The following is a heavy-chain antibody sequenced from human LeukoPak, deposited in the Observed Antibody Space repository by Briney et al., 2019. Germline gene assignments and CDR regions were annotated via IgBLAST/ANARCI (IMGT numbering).Heavy chain of an antibody. D-gene: IGHD3-22*01. Sequence: SETLSLTCTVSGGSISSYYWSWIRQPAGKGLEWIVRIYTSGSTNYNPSLKSRGTISVDTSKNQFSLKLSSVTAADTAVYYCARDAYYYDSRVDAFDIWGQGTMVAVSS. J-gene: IGHJ3*02. V-gene: IGHV4-4*07. CDR2: IYTSGST. CDR1: GGSISSYY. CDR3: ARDAYYYDSRVDAFDI.